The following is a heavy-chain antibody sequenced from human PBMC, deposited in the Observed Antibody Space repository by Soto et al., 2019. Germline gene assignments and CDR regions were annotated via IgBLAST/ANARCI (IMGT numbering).Heavy chain of an antibody. J-gene: IGHJ4*02. Sequence: ASVKVSCKTSGYTFNRFGIAWVRQAPGQGLEWMGWISCYNHKTIYAQKFQGRFSMTAETSANIVYMELRSLRSDDTAVYFCARVETCNSISCYSVFESWGQGTLVTVSS. V-gene: IGHV1-18*04. CDR3: ARVETCNSISCYSVFES. D-gene: IGHD2-2*01. CDR2: ISCYNHKT. CDR1: GYTFNRFG.